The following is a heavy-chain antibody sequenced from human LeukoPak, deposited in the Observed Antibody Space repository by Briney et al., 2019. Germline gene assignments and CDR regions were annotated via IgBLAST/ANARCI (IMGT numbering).Heavy chain of an antibody. CDR1: GFTFSIYA. J-gene: IGHJ4*02. D-gene: IGHD3-22*01. CDR2: ITSSGDGT. Sequence: GGSLRLSCAASGFTFSIYAMSWVRQAPGKGLQWVSSITSSGDGTYYADSVKGRFTISGDNSENMLYLQMNSLRVEDTAVYFCAKDRPNYYGSNGHYYRRDGDYWGQGTLVTVSS. CDR3: AKDRPNYYGSNGHYYRRDGDY. V-gene: IGHV3-23*01.